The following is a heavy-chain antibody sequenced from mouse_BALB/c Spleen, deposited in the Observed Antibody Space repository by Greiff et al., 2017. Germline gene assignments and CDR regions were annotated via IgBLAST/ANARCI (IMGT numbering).Heavy chain of an antibody. CDR2: IDPENGNT. J-gene: IGHJ2*01. CDR1: GFNFKDYY. CDR3: ARPTTVVYFDY. V-gene: IGHV14-1*02. Sequence: EVQLVESGAEFVRPGALVKLSCKASGFNFKDYYMPWVQQRPEQGLEWIGWIDPENGNTIYDPKFQGKASITADTSANTAYLQLSSLTSEDTAVYYCARPTTVVYFDYWGQGTTLTVSS. D-gene: IGHD1-1*01.